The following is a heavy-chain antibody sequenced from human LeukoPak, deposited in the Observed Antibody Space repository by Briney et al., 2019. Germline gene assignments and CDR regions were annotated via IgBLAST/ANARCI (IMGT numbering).Heavy chain of an antibody. CDR1: GGSFSGYY. V-gene: IGHV4-34*01. D-gene: IGHD6-6*01. J-gene: IGHJ6*03. Sequence: SETLSLTCAVYGGSFSGYYWSWIRQPPGKGLEWIGEINHSGSTNYNPSLKSRVTISVDTSRNQFSLKLSSVTAADTAVYYCARGMVAARGYMDVWGKGTTVTVSS. CDR3: ARGMVAARGYMDV. CDR2: INHSGST.